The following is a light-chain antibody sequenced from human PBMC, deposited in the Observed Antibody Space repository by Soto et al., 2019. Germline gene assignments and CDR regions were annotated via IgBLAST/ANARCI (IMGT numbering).Light chain of an antibody. CDR1: QGFSSG. CDR2: AAS. J-gene: IGKJ3*01. V-gene: IGKV1-12*01. Sequence: DIQMTQSPSSVSASVGDRVTITCRASQGFSSGLAWYQQKPGKAPKLLIYAASSLQSGVPSRFSGSGSGTDFTLTISSLQPEDFATYYCQQANSFLGVTFGPGTKVDIK. CDR3: QQANSFLGVT.